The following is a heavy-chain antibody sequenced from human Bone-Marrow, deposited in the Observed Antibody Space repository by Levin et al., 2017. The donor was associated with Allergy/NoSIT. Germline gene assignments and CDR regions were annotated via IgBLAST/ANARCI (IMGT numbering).Heavy chain of an antibody. V-gene: IGHV3-30*04. D-gene: IGHD4-11*01. CDR3: ARPMLAYSNFPPYDYSGLAV. CDR2: ISYDGTNK. J-gene: IGHJ6*02. CDR1: GFTLSHYA. Sequence: PGGSLRLSCAASGFTLSHYAIHWVRQAPGKGLEWLAMISYDGTNKYYTESVKGRFTISRDDSKDTVYLQMNSLRGEDTAVYYCARPMLAYSNFPPYDYSGLAVWGQGTTVTVSS.